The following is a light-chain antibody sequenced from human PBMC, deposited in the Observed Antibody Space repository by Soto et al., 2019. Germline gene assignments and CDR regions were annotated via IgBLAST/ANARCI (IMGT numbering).Light chain of an antibody. J-gene: IGKJ1*01. V-gene: IGKV2-28*01. CDR1: QSLLHSDGYTY. CDR2: LGS. Sequence: DIVMTQSPLSLPVTPGEPASISCRSSQSLLHSDGYTYFDWYLQKPGQSPQLLNYLGSNRASGVPDRFSGSGSGTDFTLKISKVEAEDVGVYYCMQALQTPWTFGQGTKVEI. CDR3: MQALQTPWT.